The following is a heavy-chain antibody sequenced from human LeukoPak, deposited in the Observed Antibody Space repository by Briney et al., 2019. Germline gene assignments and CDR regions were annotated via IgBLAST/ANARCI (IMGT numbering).Heavy chain of an antibody. CDR3: ARDSGGSGAAGAFDI. CDR2: IWYDGSNK. V-gene: IGHV3-33*01. Sequence: PGGSLRLSCAASGFTFSNYDMHWVRRAPDKGLEWVAVIWYDGSNKYYADSVKGRFTISRDNSKNTLYLQMNSLRAEDTAVYYCARDSGGSGAAGAFDIWGQGTMVTVSS. J-gene: IGHJ3*02. D-gene: IGHD3-10*01. CDR1: GFTFSNYD.